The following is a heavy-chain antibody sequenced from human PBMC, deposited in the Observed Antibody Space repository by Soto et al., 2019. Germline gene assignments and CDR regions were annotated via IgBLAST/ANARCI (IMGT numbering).Heavy chain of an antibody. CDR2: IYPGDSET. J-gene: IGHJ6*02. CDR1: GYRFNSYW. CDR3: ARHDGV. Sequence: GESLKISCKGSGYRFNSYWLGWVRQMPGKGLEWLGIIYPGDSETRYSPSFQGQVTISADKSITTAYLQWSSLKASDTAMYYCARHDGVWGQGTTVTVSS. V-gene: IGHV5-51*01.